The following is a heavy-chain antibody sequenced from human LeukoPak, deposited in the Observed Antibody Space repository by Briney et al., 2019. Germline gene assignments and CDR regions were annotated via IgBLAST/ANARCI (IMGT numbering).Heavy chain of an antibody. D-gene: IGHD3-10*01. Sequence: PGGSLRLSCAASGFTFSSYAMSWVRQAPGKGLEWVSAISGSGGSTYYADSVKGRFTISRDNSKDTLYLQMNSLRAEDTAVYYCAKDLREYYSSGWFDPWGQGTLVTVSS. V-gene: IGHV3-23*01. CDR3: AKDLREYYSSGWFDP. CDR2: ISGSGGST. CDR1: GFTFSSYA. J-gene: IGHJ5*02.